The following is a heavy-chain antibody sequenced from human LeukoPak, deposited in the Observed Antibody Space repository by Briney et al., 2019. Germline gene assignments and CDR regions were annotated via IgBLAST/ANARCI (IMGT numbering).Heavy chain of an antibody. CDR3: ARSRGYSDY. V-gene: IGHV4-61*02. D-gene: IGHD5-18*01. Sequence: PSQTLSLTCTVSGGSISSGSYYWSWIRQPAGKGLEWIGRIYASGSTNYNPSLKSRVTMSVDTSKNQFSLKLSSVTAADTAVYYCARSRGYSDYWGQGTLGTVSS. CDR2: IYASGST. J-gene: IGHJ4*02. CDR1: GGSISSGSYY.